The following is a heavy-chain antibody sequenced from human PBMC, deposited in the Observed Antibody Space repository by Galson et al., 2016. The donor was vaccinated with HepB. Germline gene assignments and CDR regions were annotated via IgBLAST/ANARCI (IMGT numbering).Heavy chain of an antibody. CDR1: GGFISGAHW. Sequence: SETLSLTCGVSGGFISGAHWWAWIRQTPGKGLEWIGKVFYTGSTDSHPSLKSRVTISLDRSQNQFSLKLTSVTAADTAVYYCAREDYFHYGVDVWGQGTTVAVS. J-gene: IGHJ6*02. CDR2: VFYTGST. V-gene: IGHV4-4*02. CDR3: AREDYFHYGVDV.